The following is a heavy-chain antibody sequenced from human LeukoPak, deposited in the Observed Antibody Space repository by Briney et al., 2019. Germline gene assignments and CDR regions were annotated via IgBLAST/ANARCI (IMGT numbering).Heavy chain of an antibody. CDR2: INPNSGGT. J-gene: IGHJ5*02. D-gene: IGHD3-9*01. CDR3: ARSIPVRYDILDP. Sequence: ASVKVSCKASGYTFTGYYMHWVRQAPGQGLEWMGWINPNSGGTNYAQKFQGEVTMTRDTSISTAYMELSRLRSDDTAVYYCARSIPVRYDILDPWGQGTLVTVSS. CDR1: GYTFTGYY. V-gene: IGHV1-2*02.